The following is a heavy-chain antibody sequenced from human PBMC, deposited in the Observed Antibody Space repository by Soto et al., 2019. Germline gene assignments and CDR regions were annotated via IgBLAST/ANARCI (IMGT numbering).Heavy chain of an antibody. CDR2: INSDGSST. J-gene: IGHJ4*02. CDR3: ARGDYGDYANDY. D-gene: IGHD4-17*01. V-gene: IGHV3-74*01. CDR1: GFTFSSYW. Sequence: GGSLRLSCAASGFTFSSYWMHWVRQAPGKGLVWVSRINSDGSSTSYADSVKGRFTISRDNAKNTLYLQMNSLRAEDTAVYYCARGDYGDYANDYWGQGTLVTVSS.